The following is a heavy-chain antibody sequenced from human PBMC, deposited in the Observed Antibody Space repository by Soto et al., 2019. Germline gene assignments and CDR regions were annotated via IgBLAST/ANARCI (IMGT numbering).Heavy chain of an antibody. D-gene: IGHD3-9*01. CDR1: GGSISSYY. CDR2: IYYSGST. V-gene: IGHV4-59*01. J-gene: IGHJ6*03. Sequence: SETLSLTCTVSGGSISSYYWSWIRQPPGKGLEWIGYIYYSGSTNYNPSLKSRVTISVDTSKNQFSLKLSSVTAADTAVYYCARRSPYYDILEESYYYYMDVWGKGTTVTVSS. CDR3: ARRSPYYDILEESYYYYMDV.